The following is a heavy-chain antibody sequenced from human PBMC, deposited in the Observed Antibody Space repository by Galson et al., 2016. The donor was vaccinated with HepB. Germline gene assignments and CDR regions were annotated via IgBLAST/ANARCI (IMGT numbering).Heavy chain of an antibody. V-gene: IGHV1-24*01. CDR2: FDPEDGET. Sequence: SVKVSCKVSGYTLTELSMHWVRQAPGEGLEWMGGFDPEDGETIYAQKFQGSVTMTEDTSTDTAYMELSSLRSEDTAVYYCATLVHVIAVTGLTSPVFDPWGQGTLVTVSS. CDR3: ATLVHVIAVTGLTSPVFDP. CDR1: GYTLTELS. D-gene: IGHD6-19*01. J-gene: IGHJ5*02.